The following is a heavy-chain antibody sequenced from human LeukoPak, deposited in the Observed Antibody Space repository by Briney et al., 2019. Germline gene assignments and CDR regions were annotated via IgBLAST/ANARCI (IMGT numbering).Heavy chain of an antibody. CDR3: ARWDKIGTSSPFEY. J-gene: IGHJ4*02. D-gene: IGHD6-6*01. CDR1: GYTFTSNW. Sequence: RGESLKISCKASGYTFTSNWIGWVRQMPGKGLEWMGIIYPGGSDTRYSPSFQGQVTISADKSITTAYLQWSSLKATDTAMYYCARWDKIGTSSPFEYWGQGTLVTVSS. V-gene: IGHV5-51*01. CDR2: IYPGGSDT.